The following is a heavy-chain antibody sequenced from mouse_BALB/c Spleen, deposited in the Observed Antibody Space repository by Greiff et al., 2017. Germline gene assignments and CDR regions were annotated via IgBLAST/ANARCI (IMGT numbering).Heavy chain of an antibody. D-gene: IGHD2-1*01. Sequence: DVKLQESGAELVKPGASVKLSCTASGFNIKDTYMHWVKQRPEQGLEWIGRIDPANGNTKYDPKFQGKATITADTSSNTAYLQLSSLTSEDTAVYYCACNYGYWGQGTTLTVSS. CDR3: ACNYGY. CDR2: IDPANGNT. CDR1: GFNIKDTY. V-gene: IGHV14-3*02. J-gene: IGHJ2*01.